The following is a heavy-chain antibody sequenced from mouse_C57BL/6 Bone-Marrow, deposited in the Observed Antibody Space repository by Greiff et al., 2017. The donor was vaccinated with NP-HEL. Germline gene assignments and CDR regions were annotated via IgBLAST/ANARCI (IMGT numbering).Heavy chain of an antibody. CDR1: GYTFTSSG. D-gene: IGHD1-3*01. J-gene: IGHJ4*01. Sequence: VQLQQSGAELARPGASVKLSCKASGYTFTSSGISWVKQRTGQGLEWIGEIYPRSGNTYYNEQFKGKATLTADKSSSTAYMGLHSLTSEDSAVYFCAREWYFYAMDYWGQGTSVTVSS. CDR2: IYPRSGNT. V-gene: IGHV1-81*01. CDR3: AREWYFYAMDY.